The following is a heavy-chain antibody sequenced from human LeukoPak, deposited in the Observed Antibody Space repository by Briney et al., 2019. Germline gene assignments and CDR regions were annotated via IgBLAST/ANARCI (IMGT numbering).Heavy chain of an antibody. V-gene: IGHV3-49*04. CDR3: ARAADLGS. J-gene: IGHJ5*01. CDR1: GFTFSNYA. Sequence: GGSLRLSCATSGFTFSNYAVSWVRQAPGKGLEWLGFIRRKAYGGTPQHAASLEGRFTISRDDSKSIAYLQMNSLKTEDTAVYYCARAADLGSWGQGTLVTVSS. CDR2: IRRKAYGGTP.